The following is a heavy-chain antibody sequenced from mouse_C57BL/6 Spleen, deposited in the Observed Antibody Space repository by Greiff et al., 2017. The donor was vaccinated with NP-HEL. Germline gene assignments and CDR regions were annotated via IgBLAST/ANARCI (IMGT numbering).Heavy chain of an antibody. Sequence: QVQLQQSGAELVRPGTSVKVSCKASGYAFTNYLIEWVKQRPGQGLEWIGVINPGSGVTNYNEKFKGKATLTADKSSSTAYMQLSSLTSEDSAVYFCARRTFDYWGQGTTLTVSS. V-gene: IGHV1-54*01. CDR2: INPGSGVT. CDR1: GYAFTNYL. CDR3: ARRTFDY. J-gene: IGHJ2*01.